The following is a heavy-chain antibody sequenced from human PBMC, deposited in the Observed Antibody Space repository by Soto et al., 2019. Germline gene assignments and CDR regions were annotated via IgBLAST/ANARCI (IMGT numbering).Heavy chain of an antibody. J-gene: IGHJ5*02. CDR1: GGAFNNYV. V-gene: IGHV1-69*12. CDR2: IIPIFATA. D-gene: IGHD5-18*01. Sequence: QVQLVQSGAEVKKPGSSVKVSCRSSGGAFNNYVITWVRQAPGQGLEWMGGIIPIFATANYAQKFQGRVTMTADESTNTVYMELSSLTSEDTAVYYCARYRHTAMPGWFDPWGQGTLVTVSS. CDR3: ARYRHTAMPGWFDP.